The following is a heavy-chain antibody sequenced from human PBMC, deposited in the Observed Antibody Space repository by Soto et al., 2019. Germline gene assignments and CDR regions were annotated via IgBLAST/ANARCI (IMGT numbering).Heavy chain of an antibody. CDR2: ISYNGNNK. J-gene: IGHJ3*02. Sequence: QVQLVESGGGVVQPGRSLRLSCAASGFTFSIYAMHWVRQAPGKGLEWVAVISYNGNNKYYADSVKGRFTISRDNSKNXLXXQMNSLRAEDTAVYYCAREGGYCSGGSCYSFAFDIWGQGTMVTVSS. CDR1: GFTFSIYA. V-gene: IGHV3-30-3*01. D-gene: IGHD2-15*01. CDR3: AREGGYCSGGSCYSFAFDI.